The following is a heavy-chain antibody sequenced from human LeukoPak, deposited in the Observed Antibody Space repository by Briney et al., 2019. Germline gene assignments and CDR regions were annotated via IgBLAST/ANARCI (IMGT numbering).Heavy chain of an antibody. D-gene: IGHD4-17*01. V-gene: IGHV4-34*01. CDR3: ARTPTTVTTRGAFDI. J-gene: IGHJ3*02. CDR1: GGSFSGYY. Sequence: SETLPLTCAVYGGSFSGYYWSWIRQPPGKGLEWIGEINHSGSTNYNPSLKSRVTISVDTSKNQFSLKLSSVTAADTAVYYCARTPTTVTTRGAFDIWGQGTMVTVSS. CDR2: INHSGST.